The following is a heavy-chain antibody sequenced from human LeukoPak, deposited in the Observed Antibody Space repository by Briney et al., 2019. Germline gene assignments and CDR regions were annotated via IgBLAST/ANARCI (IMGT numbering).Heavy chain of an antibody. J-gene: IGHJ5*02. V-gene: IGHV3-9*01. Sequence: GGSLRLSCAASGFTFDDYAMHWVRQAPGKGLEWVSGISWNSGSIGYADSVKGRFTISRDNAKNSLYLQMNSLRAEDTALYYCAKDSSGWSFNWFDPWGQGTLVTV. D-gene: IGHD6-19*01. CDR3: AKDSSGWSFNWFDP. CDR2: ISWNSGSI. CDR1: GFTFDDYA.